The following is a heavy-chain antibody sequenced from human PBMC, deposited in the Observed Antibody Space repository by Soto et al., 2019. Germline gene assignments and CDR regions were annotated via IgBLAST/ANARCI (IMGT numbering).Heavy chain of an antibody. V-gene: IGHV4-39*01. Sequence: SETLHLTCTVSGGSLSSSSYYWGWIRQPPGKWLEWIGSISYGGSTYYNPALKSRVTISVDTSKNQFSLKLSSVTAADTAVYYCASYPRAAGGWFVPWGQGTLVTVSS. CDR2: ISYGGST. D-gene: IGHD3-10*01. J-gene: IGHJ5*02. CDR1: GGSLSSSSYY. CDR3: ASYPRAAGGWFVP.